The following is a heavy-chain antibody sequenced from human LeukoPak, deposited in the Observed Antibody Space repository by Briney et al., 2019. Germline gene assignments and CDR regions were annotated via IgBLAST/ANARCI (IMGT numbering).Heavy chain of an antibody. CDR2: IYYSGST. Sequence: SETLSLTCTVSGGSISSGGYYWSWIRQHPGKGLEWIGYIYYSGSTYYNPSLRSRVTISVDTSKNQFSLKLSSVTAADTAVYYCARDRITMVRGARTNYMDVWGKGTTVTVSS. J-gene: IGHJ6*03. D-gene: IGHD3-10*01. V-gene: IGHV4-31*03. CDR1: GGSISSGGYY. CDR3: ARDRITMVRGARTNYMDV.